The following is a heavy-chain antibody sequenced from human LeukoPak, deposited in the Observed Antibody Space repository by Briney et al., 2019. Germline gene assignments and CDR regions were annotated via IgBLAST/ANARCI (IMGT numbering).Heavy chain of an antibody. J-gene: IGHJ4*02. V-gene: IGHV3-15*01. CDR1: GFTFSNAW. CDR3: ATFLLVGTTPLDY. Sequence: PGGSLRLSCAASGFTFSNAWMSWVRQAPGKGLEWVGRIKSKTDGGTTDYAAPVKGRFTISRDDSKNTLYLQMNSLKTEDTAVYYCATFLLVGTTPLDYWGQGALVTVSS. CDR2: IKSKTDGGTT. D-gene: IGHD1-26*01.